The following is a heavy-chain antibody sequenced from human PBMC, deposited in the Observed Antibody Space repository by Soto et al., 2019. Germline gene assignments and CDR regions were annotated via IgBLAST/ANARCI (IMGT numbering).Heavy chain of an antibody. CDR2: IDTSGHST. CDR1: GFVFTNFW. CDR3: AKDSWYFDL. V-gene: IGHV3-74*01. J-gene: IGHJ4*02. D-gene: IGHD6-13*01. Sequence: GSLRLSCEASGFVFTNFWMHWVRHVPGKGLVWVARIDTSGHSTNYAESVKGRFTISRDNAKNTVSLQMNSLRVDDTGVYYCAKDSWYFDLWSQGSQVTVSS.